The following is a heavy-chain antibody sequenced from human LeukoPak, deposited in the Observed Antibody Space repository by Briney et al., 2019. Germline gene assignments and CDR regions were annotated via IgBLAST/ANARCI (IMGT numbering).Heavy chain of an antibody. CDR2: ISGSGGST. D-gene: IGHD1-7*01. CDR1: GFTFSSYA. J-gene: IGHJ6*03. Sequence: GGSLRLSCAASGFTFSSYAMSWVRQAPGKGLEWVSSISGSGGSTYFAGSVKGRFTISRDNSKSTLYLQMNSLRAEDTAVYYCAKRRGLELLYYYYMDVWGKGTTVTVSS. CDR3: AKRRGLELLYYYYMDV. V-gene: IGHV3-23*01.